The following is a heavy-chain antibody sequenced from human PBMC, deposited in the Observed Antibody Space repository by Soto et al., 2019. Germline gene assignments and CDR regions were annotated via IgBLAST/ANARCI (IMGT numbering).Heavy chain of an antibody. Sequence: PSETLSLTCAVYGGSFSGYYWSWIRQPPGKGLEWIGSIYYSGSTYYNPSLKSRVTISVDTSKNQFSLKLSSVTAADTAVYYCARGIPPSMATTTDYFDYWGQGTLVTVSS. J-gene: IGHJ4*02. CDR3: ARGIPPSMATTTDYFDY. V-gene: IGHV4-34*01. D-gene: IGHD1-1*01. CDR1: GGSFSGYY. CDR2: IYYSGST.